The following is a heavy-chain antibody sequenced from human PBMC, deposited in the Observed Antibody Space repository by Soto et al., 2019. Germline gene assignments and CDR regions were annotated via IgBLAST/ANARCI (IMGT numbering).Heavy chain of an antibody. CDR1: GFTFSSYG. V-gene: IGHV3-30*18. J-gene: IGHJ4*02. D-gene: IGHD5-18*01. Sequence: VGSLRLSCAASGFTFSSYGMHWVRQAPGKGLEWVAVISYDGSNKYYADSVKGRFTISRDNSKNTLYLQMNSLRAEDTAVYYCAKGIDTAMVTLGYWGQGTLVTVSS. CDR2: ISYDGSNK. CDR3: AKGIDTAMVTLGY.